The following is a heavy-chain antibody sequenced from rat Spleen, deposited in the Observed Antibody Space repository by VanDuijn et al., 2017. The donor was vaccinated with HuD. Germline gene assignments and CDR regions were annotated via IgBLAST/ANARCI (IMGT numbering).Heavy chain of an antibody. CDR3: SPLPGHNLDY. V-gene: IGHV5-25*01. J-gene: IGHJ2*01. Sequence: EVQLVESGGGLVQPGRSMKLSCVVSGFTFSDYNMAWVRQAPKKGLEWVASISPSGGSTYYRDSVKGRFTISRDNAKSTTYLHMNSLRSEDTATYYCSPLPGHNLDYWGQGVMVTVSS. D-gene: IGHD1-4*01. CDR2: ISPSGGST. CDR1: GFTFSDYN.